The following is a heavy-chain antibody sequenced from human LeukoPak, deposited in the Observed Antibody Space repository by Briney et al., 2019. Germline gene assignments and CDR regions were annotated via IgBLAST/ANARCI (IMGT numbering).Heavy chain of an antibody. J-gene: IGHJ6*02. CDR2: IGAYNGNT. V-gene: IGHV1-18*01. D-gene: IGHD3-10*01. CDR1: GYTFTSYG. CDR3: ARDRGGDAYYYYYGMDV. Sequence: GASVKVSCKASGYTFTSYGISWVRQAPGQGLEWMGWIGAYNGNTNYAQKLQGRVTMTTDTSTSTAYMELRSLRSDDTAVYYCARDRGGDAYYYYYGMDVWGQGTTVTVSS.